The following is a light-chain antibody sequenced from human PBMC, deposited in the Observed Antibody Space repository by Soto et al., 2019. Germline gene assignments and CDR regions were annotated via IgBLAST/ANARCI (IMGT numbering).Light chain of an antibody. CDR1: QNVSSY. CDR3: QQRINWPPGT. Sequence: EIVLTQSPVPLSLSPGERATLSCRASQNVSSYLAWYQQKPGQAPRFLIYHASNRATGVPARFSGSGSGTNFTLLISSLEPEDFAVYYCQQRINWPPGTFGQGTKLEIK. J-gene: IGKJ2*02. CDR2: HAS. V-gene: IGKV3-11*01.